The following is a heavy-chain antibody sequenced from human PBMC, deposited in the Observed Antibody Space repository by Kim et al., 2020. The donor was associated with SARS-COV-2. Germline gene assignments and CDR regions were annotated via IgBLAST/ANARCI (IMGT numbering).Heavy chain of an antibody. D-gene: IGHD2-15*01. CDR3: ATSRPVASWYYGMDV. Sequence: SLKSRVTISVDTSKNQFSLKLSSVTAADTAVYYCATSRPVASWYYGMDVWGQGTTVTVSS. J-gene: IGHJ6*02. V-gene: IGHV4-31*02.